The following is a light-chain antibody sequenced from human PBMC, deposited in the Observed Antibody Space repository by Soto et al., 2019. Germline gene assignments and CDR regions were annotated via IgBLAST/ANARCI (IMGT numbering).Light chain of an antibody. CDR2: AAS. Sequence: EIVLTQSPGTLSLSPWERATLSCRASQSVSSYYLAWYQQKPVQAPRLLIYAASSRATGIPDRFSGGGSGTDFTLTISRLEPEDFAVYYCQQYGSPFTFGPGTKVDIK. CDR3: QQYGSPFT. CDR1: QSVSSYY. J-gene: IGKJ3*01. V-gene: IGKV3-20*01.